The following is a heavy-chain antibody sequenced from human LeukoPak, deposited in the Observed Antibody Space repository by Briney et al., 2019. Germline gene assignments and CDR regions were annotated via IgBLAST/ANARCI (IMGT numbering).Heavy chain of an antibody. Sequence: ASVKVSCKASGYTFTGYYMHWVRQAPGQGLEWMGWINPNSGGTNYAQKFQGRVTMTRDTSISTAHMELSRLRSDDTAVYYCARQSLMTTVTTRYFGYWGQGILVTVSS. CDR3: ARQSLMTTVTTRYFGY. D-gene: IGHD4-17*01. V-gene: IGHV1-2*02. J-gene: IGHJ4*02. CDR1: GYTFTGYY. CDR2: INPNSGGT.